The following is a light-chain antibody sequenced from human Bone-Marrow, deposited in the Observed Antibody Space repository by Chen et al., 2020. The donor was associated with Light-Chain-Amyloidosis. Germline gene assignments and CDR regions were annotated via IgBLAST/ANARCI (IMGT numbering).Light chain of an antibody. J-gene: IGLJ1*01. Sequence: QSALTQPASVSGSHGQSSTIYCTGTSSDVGGDNHVSWYQQHPDKAPKLMIYEVTNRPSWVPDRFSGSKSDNTASLTISGLQTEDEADYFCSSYTITNTLVFGSGTRVTVL. CDR1: SSDVGGDNH. V-gene: IGLV2-14*01. CDR2: EVT. CDR3: SSYTITNTLV.